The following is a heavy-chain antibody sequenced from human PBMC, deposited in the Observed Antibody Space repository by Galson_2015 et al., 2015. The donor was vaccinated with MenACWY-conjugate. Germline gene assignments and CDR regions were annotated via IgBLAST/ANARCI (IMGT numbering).Heavy chain of an antibody. CDR1: GFTFSSYW. D-gene: IGHD3-10*01. CDR2: IKQDGSEK. V-gene: IGHV3-7*03. J-gene: IGHJ6*02. CDR3: ARDRIITMVRGVTRTYYYYGMDV. Sequence: SLRLSCAASGFTFSSYWMSWVRQAPGKGLEWVANIKQDGSEKYYVDSVKGRFTISRDNAKNSLYLQMNSLRAEDTAVYYCARDRIITMVRGVTRTYYYYGMDVWGQGTTVTVSS.